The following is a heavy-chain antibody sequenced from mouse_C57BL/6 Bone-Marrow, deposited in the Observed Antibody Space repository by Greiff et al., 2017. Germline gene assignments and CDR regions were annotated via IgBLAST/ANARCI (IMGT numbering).Heavy chain of an antibody. J-gene: IGHJ4*01. CDR2: ISDGGSYT. CDR1: GFTFSSYA. Sequence: DVHLVESGGGLVKPGGSLKLSCAASGFTFSSYAMSWVRQTPEKRLEWVATISDGGSYTYYPDNVKGRFTISRDNAKNNLYLQMSHLKSEDTAMYYCARGRGYSNYGYAMDYWGQGTSVTVSS. V-gene: IGHV5-4*01. CDR3: ARGRGYSNYGYAMDY. D-gene: IGHD2-5*01.